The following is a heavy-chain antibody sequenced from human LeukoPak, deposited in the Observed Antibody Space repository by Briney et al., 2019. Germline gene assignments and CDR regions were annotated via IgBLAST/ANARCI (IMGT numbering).Heavy chain of an antibody. CDR2: ISSSSYTI. J-gene: IGHJ4*02. V-gene: IGHV3-11*01. CDR3: ARDDGAGAARPIDY. CDR1: GFSFSDYY. Sequence: GGSLRLSCGASGFSFSDYYMTWLRQAPGKGLEWVSYISSSSYTIYYADSVKGRFTVSRDNAKNPLYLQMNSLRAEDTAVYYCARDDGAGAARPIDYWGQGTLVTVSS. D-gene: IGHD6-6*01.